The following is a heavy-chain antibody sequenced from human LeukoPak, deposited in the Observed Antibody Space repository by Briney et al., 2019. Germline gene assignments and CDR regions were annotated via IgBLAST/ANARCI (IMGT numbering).Heavy chain of an antibody. J-gene: IGHJ1*01. D-gene: IGHD5-12*01. CDR2: IKEDGSRE. CDR3: ARHSPGYGAYVS. V-gene: IGHV3-7*01. CDR1: GFTFSTYW. Sequence: PGGSLRLSCAASGFTFSTYWMTWVRQAPGKGLEWVANIKEDGSREYYVDSVKGRFTISRDNAKNSLYLQMDSLTAEDTAVYYCARHSPGYGAYVSWGQGTLVSVSS.